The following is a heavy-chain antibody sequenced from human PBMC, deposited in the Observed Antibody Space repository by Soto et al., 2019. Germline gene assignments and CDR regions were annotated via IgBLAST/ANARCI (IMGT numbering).Heavy chain of an antibody. CDR1: GFTFSTYS. CDR2: ISTSSSTI. Sequence: EVQLVESGGGLVQPGGSLRLSCAASGFTFSTYSMNWVRQAPGKGLEWVSYISTSSSTIYYADSVKGRFTISRDNAKNSLYLQMNSLRDEDTAVYYCARGGPYYYESRYFDYWGQGTLVTVSS. D-gene: IGHD3-22*01. CDR3: ARGGPYYYESRYFDY. V-gene: IGHV3-48*02. J-gene: IGHJ4*02.